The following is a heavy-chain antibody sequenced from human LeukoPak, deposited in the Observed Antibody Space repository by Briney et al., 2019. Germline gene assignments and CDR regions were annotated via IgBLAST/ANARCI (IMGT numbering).Heavy chain of an antibody. Sequence: SETLSLTCGVYGGSFSGYYWSWICQPPGKGLEWIGQIRHSGSTSYNPSLRSRVTISVDTSKNQFSLKLSSVTAADTAVYYCARHVGIGNWFDPWGQGTLVTVSS. CDR2: IRHSGST. J-gene: IGHJ5*02. D-gene: IGHD3-10*01. V-gene: IGHV4-34*01. CDR3: ARHVGIGNWFDP. CDR1: GGSFSGYY.